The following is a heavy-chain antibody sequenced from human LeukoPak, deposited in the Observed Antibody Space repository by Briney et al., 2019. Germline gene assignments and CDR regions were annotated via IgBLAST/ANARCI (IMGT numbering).Heavy chain of an antibody. CDR2: INPNSGGT. J-gene: IGHJ4*02. CDR3: ARDRAPGNYVSFDY. Sequence: GSSVNVSFKSSGYTFTGYYMHWVRQAPGRGLEWMGWINPNSGGTNYVQKFQGRVTMTSDTSISTAYMELSRPRSDDTAVYYCARDRAPGNYVSFDYWGQGTLVTVSS. D-gene: IGHD1-7*01. V-gene: IGHV1-2*02. CDR1: GYTFTGYY.